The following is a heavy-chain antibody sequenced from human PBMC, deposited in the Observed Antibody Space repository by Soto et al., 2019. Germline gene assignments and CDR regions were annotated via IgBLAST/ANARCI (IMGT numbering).Heavy chain of an antibody. J-gene: IGHJ5*02. V-gene: IGHV1-18*01. CDR1: GYTFNNYG. CDR2: IGTHNGDT. CDR3: ARDWRGAEGFDP. D-gene: IGHD3-3*01. Sequence: QVQLVQSGPEVKKPGASVKVSCKASGYTFNNYGSSWVRQAPGQGLEWVGWIGTHNGDTTYAQKFQGRVTMTIDTSTTTSYMEVRSLTSDDSAIYFCARDWRGAEGFDPWGQGTLVTVSS.